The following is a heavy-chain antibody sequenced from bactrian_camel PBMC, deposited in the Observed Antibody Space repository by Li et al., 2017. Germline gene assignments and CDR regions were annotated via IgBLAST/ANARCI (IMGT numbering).Heavy chain of an antibody. D-gene: IGHD7*01. Sequence: DVQLVESGGGSVQDGGSLSLSCAASESTYDRGYCMAWFRQASGKEREFVSGIDREGITTYAGFVKGRFTISQSQDRFTISQGNAKNTVLLQMNSLEPEDTAMYYCAADFVNKQLARSYDYWGQGTQVTVS. CDR2: IDREGIT. J-gene: IGHJ4*01. CDR3: AADFVNKQLARSYDY. CDR1: ESTYDRGYC. V-gene: IGHV3S10*01.